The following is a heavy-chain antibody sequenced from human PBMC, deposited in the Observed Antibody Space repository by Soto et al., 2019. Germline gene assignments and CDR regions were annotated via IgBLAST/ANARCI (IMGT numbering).Heavy chain of an antibody. V-gene: IGHV4-39*01. D-gene: IGHD1-26*01. CDR2: IYYSGST. Sequence: SETLSLTCTVSGGYISSSSYYWGWIHKPPGKGLEWIGSIYYSGSTYYNPSLKSRVTISVDTSKNQFSLKLSSVTAADTAVYYCARHDGIVGATYFDYWGQGTLVTVSS. CDR3: ARHDGIVGATYFDY. J-gene: IGHJ4*02. CDR1: GGYISSSSYY.